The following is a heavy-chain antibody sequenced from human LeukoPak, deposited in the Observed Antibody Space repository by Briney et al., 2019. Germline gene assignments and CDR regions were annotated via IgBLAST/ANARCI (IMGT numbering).Heavy chain of an antibody. D-gene: IGHD3-3*01. CDR2: FDPEDGET. V-gene: IGHV1-24*01. CDR3: ATDSYQRGGGYYRY. CDR1: GGTFSSYA. J-gene: IGHJ4*02. Sequence: ASVKVSCKASGGTFSSYAISWVRQAPGKGLEWMGGFDPEDGETIYAQKFQGRVTMTEDTSTDTAYMELSSLRSEDTAVYYCATDSYQRGGGYYRYWGQGTLVTVSS.